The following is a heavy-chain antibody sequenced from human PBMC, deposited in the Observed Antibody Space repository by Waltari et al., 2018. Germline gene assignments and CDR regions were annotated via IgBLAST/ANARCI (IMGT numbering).Heavy chain of an antibody. D-gene: IGHD4-17*01. V-gene: IGHV4-59*01. CDR1: GGSISSYY. CDR3: ARDQVAIGINPFYGGNSRYFDL. J-gene: IGHJ2*01. CDR2: IYYSGST. Sequence: QVQLQESGPGLVKPSETLSLTCTVSGGSISSYYWSWIRQPPGKGLEWIGYIYYSGSTNYNPSLKSRVTISVDTSKNQFSLKLSSVTAADTAVYYCARDQVAIGINPFYGGNSRYFDLWGRGTLVTVSS.